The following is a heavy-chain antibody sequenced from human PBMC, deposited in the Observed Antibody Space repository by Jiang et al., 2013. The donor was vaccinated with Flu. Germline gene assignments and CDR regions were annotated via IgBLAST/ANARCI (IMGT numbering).Heavy chain of an antibody. CDR2: IDPTDSYS. CDR1: GYRFTSSW. D-gene: IGHD6-13*01. J-gene: IGHJ5*02. Sequence: LRISCEASGYRFTSSWISWVRQMPGKGLEWMGRIDPTDSYSKYSPSFQGHVNISTDTSITTAYLQWSSLKASDTAIYYCARHNGASVDQRSLPGNNWFDPWGQ. V-gene: IGHV5-10-1*01. CDR3: ARHNGASVDQRSLPGNNWFDP.